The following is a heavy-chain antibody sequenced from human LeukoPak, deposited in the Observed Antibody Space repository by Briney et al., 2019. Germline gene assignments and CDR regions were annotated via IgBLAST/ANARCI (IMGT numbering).Heavy chain of an antibody. D-gene: IGHD3-22*01. CDR1: GFTFRDYY. Sequence: GGSLRLSCAASGFTFRDYYMSWIRQAPGKGLEWVSYISSSGSTIYYADSVKGRFTISRDNAKNSLYLQMNSLRAEDTAVYYCAKISGYYPSDYWGQGTLVTVSS. V-gene: IGHV3-11*01. CDR3: AKISGYYPSDY. J-gene: IGHJ4*02. CDR2: ISSSGSTI.